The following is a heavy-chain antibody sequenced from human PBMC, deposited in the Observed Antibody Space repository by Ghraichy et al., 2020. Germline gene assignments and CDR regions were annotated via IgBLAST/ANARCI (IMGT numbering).Heavy chain of an antibody. CDR2: VHYSGST. J-gene: IGHJ5*02. D-gene: IGHD2-15*01. CDR1: GGSISSYY. CDR3: AILRRNVFDT. Sequence: SETLSLTCTVSGGSISSYYWNWVRQPPGKGLEWIGSVHYSGSTNYNPSLKSRVTISLDKSKNQFSLKLSSVTAADTAVYYCAILRRNVFDTWGQGTPVTVSS. V-gene: IGHV4-59*01.